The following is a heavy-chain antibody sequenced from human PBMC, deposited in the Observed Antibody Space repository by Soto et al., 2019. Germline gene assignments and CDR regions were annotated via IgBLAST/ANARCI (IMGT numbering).Heavy chain of an antibody. V-gene: IGHV3-23*01. CDR3: AKLASGHYCTNGVCLLYYCDY. CDR2: ISGSGGST. Sequence: EVQLLESGGGLVQPGGSLRLSCAASGFTFNNYAMSWVRQAPGKGLEWVSAISGSGGSTHYADSVKGRFTISRDNSKNTLCLQMNNLRAEDTAVYYCAKLASGHYCTNGVCLLYYCDYWGQGAQVTVSS. CDR1: GFTFNNYA. D-gene: IGHD2-8*01. J-gene: IGHJ4*02.